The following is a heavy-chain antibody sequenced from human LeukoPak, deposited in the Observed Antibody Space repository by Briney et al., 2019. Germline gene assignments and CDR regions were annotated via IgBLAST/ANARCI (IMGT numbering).Heavy chain of an antibody. V-gene: IGHV3-23*01. D-gene: IGHD4-17*01. CDR1: GFTFSSYA. Sequence: PGGSLRLSCAASGFTFSSYAMSWVRQAPGKGLEWVSAISGSGGSTYYADSVKGRFTISRDNSKNTLSLQMNSLRAEDTAVYYCAKSDGDYDDYFDYWGQGTLVTVSS. CDR2: ISGSGGST. CDR3: AKSDGDYDDYFDY. J-gene: IGHJ4*02.